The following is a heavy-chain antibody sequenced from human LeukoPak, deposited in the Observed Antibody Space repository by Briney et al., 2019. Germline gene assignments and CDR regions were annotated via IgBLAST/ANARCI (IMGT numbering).Heavy chain of an antibody. CDR2: ISGTGGST. CDR1: GFTFSSYA. D-gene: IGHD5-18*01. CDR3: TRGGSAVTGYYYHMDV. V-gene: IGHV3-23*01. J-gene: IGHJ6*03. Sequence: GGSLRLSCAASGFTFSSYAMSWVRQAPGKGLEWVSAISGTGGSTYYADSVKGRFTISRDNSKNTLYVQMNSLKTEDTAVYYCTRGGSAVTGYYYHMDVWGQGTTVTVS.